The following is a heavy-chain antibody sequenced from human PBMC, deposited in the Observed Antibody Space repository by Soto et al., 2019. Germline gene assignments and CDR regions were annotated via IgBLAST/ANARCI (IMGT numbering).Heavy chain of an antibody. CDR1: GYSFSDYF. Sequence: LVKVSCKPSGYSFSDYFIQWVRQAPGQGLEWVAWINPKTAATNYAKKFQGRVSLTWDTSSTTAYMELTRLRPDDTAVYYCARIKWGLNYYNGMDVWGQGTTVTVSS. CDR2: INPKTAAT. J-gene: IGHJ6*02. D-gene: IGHD1-26*01. CDR3: ARIKWGLNYYNGMDV. V-gene: IGHV1-2*02.